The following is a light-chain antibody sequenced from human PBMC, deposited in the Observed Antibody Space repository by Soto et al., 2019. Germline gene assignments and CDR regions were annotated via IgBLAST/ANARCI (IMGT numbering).Light chain of an antibody. V-gene: IGKV3-20*01. CDR1: QSVSSSD. CDR2: GAS. Sequence: ILLTQAPVTLSLSPGDSATLPCRASQSVSSSDLAWYQQKPGQAPRLLIYGASSRATGIPDRFSGSGSGTDFTLTISRLEPEDFAVYYCQQYGSSFVITFGQGTRLEIK. CDR3: QQYGSSFVIT. J-gene: IGKJ5*01.